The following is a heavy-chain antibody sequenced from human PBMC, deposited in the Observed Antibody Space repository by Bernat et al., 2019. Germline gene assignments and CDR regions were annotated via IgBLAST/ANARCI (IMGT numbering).Heavy chain of an antibody. CDR2: ISGSGGST. CDR3: AKIARYDILTGYYGSGFAFDI. V-gene: IGHV3-23*01. Sequence: EVQLLESGGGLVQPGGSLRLSCAASGFTFSSYAMSWVRQAPGKGLEWVSAISGSGGSTYYADSVKGRFTISRDNSKNTLYLQMNSLRAEDTAVYYCAKIARYDILTGYYGSGFAFDIWGQGTMVTVSS. J-gene: IGHJ3*02. CDR1: GFTFSSYA. D-gene: IGHD3-9*01.